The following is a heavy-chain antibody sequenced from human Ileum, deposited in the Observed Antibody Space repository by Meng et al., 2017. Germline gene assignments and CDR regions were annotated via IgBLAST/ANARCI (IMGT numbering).Heavy chain of an antibody. CDR1: GGSVSRAGYQ. J-gene: IGHJ4*02. D-gene: IGHD1-26*01. V-gene: IGHV4-61*08. CDR2: AST. CDR3: ARDHMGSLDY. Sequence: QVQLQGSGPGLGMPSETLSLICTVSGGSVSRAGYQWGWIRQPPGKGLEWIGYASTNYNPSLKSRVTISLDTSRNQFSLSLSSVTAADTAVYYCARDHMGSLDYWGQGILVTVSS.